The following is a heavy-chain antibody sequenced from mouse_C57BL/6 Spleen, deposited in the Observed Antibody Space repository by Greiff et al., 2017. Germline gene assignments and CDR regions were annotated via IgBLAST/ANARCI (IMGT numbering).Heavy chain of an antibody. CDR3: ARSSRYFDV. CDR2: IDPSDSET. CDR1: GYTFTSYW. V-gene: IGHV1-52*01. D-gene: IGHD1-1*01. J-gene: IGHJ1*03. Sequence: QVQLQQPGAELVKPGASVKLSCKASGYTFTSYWMHWVKQRPIQGLEWIGNIDPSDSETHYNQKFKDKATLTVDKSSSTAYMQLSSLTSEDSAVYYCARSSRYFDVWGTGTTVTVSS.